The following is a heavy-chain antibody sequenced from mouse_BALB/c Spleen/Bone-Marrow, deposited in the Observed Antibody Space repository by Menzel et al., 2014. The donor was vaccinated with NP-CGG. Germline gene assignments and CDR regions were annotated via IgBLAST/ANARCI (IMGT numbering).Heavy chain of an antibody. CDR1: GFSLSRYS. CDR3: ARFITTGTMDY. D-gene: IGHD1-1*01. Sequence: VQLVESGPGLVAPSQSLSITCTVSGFSLSRYSIHWVRQPPGEGLEWLGVIWGGGNTDYNSALKSRLSISKDNSKSQVFLKMNSLQTEDTAMYYCARFITTGTMDYWGQGTSVTVSS. V-gene: IGHV2-6-4*01. J-gene: IGHJ4*01. CDR2: IWGGGNT.